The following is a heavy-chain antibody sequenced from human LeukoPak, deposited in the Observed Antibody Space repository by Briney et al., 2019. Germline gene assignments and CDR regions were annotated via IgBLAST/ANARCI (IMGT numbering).Heavy chain of an antibody. CDR1: GFTFSSYA. D-gene: IGHD3-9*01. J-gene: IGHJ4*02. CDR2: ISGSSGST. V-gene: IGHV3-23*01. Sequence: PGGSLRLSCADSGFTFSSYAMSWVRQAPGKGLEWVSAISGSSGSTYYADSVKGRFTISRDNSKNTLYLQMNSLRAEDTAVYYCAKDYDILTGSEYWGQGTLVTVSS. CDR3: AKDYDILTGSEY.